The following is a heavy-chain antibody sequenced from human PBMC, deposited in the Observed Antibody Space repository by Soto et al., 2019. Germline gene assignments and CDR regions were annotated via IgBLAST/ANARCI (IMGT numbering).Heavy chain of an antibody. CDR1: GFSFKNAW. Sequence: EVELVESGGGLVKPGGSLTLSCAASGFSFKNAWMNWVRQAPGKGLEWVGRIKNKNEGGTTDYAEFVKGRFTISRDASENTLYLHMNGLKTEDTGVYFCTGLWFGEIYNYWGQGSLVTVSS. CDR2: IKNKNEGGTT. CDR3: TGLWFGEIYNY. D-gene: IGHD3-10*01. J-gene: IGHJ4*01. V-gene: IGHV3-15*07.